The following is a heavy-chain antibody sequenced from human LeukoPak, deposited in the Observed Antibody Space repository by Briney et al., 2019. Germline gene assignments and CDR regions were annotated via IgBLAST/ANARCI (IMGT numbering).Heavy chain of an antibody. CDR1: VGSISSSGYY. D-gene: IGHD3-22*01. V-gene: IGHV4-39*01. CDR3: VKNQYISSGFAPYNYYMHV. CDR2: NSYIGGP. J-gene: IGHJ6*03. Sequence: SETLSLTCTVSVGSISSSGYYWGWIRQPPGKGLEWIGGNSYIGGPSYNPSLKSRVTISLDPSKNQFSRNLPSVPAAEPPVFYCVKNQYISSGFAPYNYYMHVWGKGTTVTVSS.